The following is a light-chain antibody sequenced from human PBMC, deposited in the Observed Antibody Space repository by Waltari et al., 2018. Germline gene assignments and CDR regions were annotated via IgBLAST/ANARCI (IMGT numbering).Light chain of an antibody. Sequence: DTQMTQSPSVVSASVGDRVTITCRTSQDIKGWLAWYQQKPGRAPSLLTYGASNLQRGAPSRFSGSGYGTEFTLTISNLQPEDFATYYCQQANSFPLTFGGGTTVDIK. CDR1: QDIKGW. CDR2: GAS. CDR3: QQANSFPLT. V-gene: IGKV1-12*01. J-gene: IGKJ4*01.